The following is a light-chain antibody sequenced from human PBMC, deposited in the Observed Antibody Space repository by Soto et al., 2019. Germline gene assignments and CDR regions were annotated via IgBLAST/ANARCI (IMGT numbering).Light chain of an antibody. Sequence: DIQMTQSPSSLSASAGDRVTITCQASQDISNYLNWYQQKPGKAPKLLIYDASNLETGVPSRFSRSESGTDFTFTISSLQPEDMATYYCQQYANLPLTFCGGTKVEIK. J-gene: IGKJ4*01. CDR2: DAS. CDR1: QDISNY. V-gene: IGKV1-33*01. CDR3: QQYANLPLT.